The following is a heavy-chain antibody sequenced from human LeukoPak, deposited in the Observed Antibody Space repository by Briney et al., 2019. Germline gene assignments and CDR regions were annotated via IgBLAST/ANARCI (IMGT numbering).Heavy chain of an antibody. V-gene: IGHV1-8*01. Sequence: ASVKVSCKASGFTFTSYDINWVRQATGQGLEWMGWMDPNNGNTGYAQKFQGRVTMTRDTSISTAYMELRSLRSEDTAVYYCVRDGEGVAISVNYWFDPWGQGTLVTVSS. D-gene: IGHD3-10*01. CDR1: GFTFTSYD. CDR3: VRDGEGVAISVNYWFDP. CDR2: MDPNNGNT. J-gene: IGHJ5*02.